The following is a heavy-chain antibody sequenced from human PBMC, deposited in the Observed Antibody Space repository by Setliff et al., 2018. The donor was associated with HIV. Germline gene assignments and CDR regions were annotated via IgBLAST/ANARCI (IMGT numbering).Heavy chain of an antibody. D-gene: IGHD3-3*01. CDR1: DGSISTGSYY. V-gene: IGHV4-61*02. J-gene: IGHJ5*02. CDR2: IYTSVST. CDR3: ARLRGSYDFSNWFDP. Sequence: SETLSLTCTVADGSISTGSYYWSWVRQPAGRGLEWIGRIYTSVSTNYNPSLKSRVTISVDTAKNQFSLKLSSVTAADTAVYYCARLRGSYDFSNWFDPWGQGTQVTVSS.